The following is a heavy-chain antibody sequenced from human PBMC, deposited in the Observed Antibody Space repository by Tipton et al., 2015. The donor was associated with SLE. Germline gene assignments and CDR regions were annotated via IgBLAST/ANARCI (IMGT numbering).Heavy chain of an antibody. CDR2: LYYSGST. J-gene: IGHJ4*02. CDR1: GGSISSGGHY. CDR3: ARDPATRADYGDYINVFDS. D-gene: IGHD4-17*01. Sequence: TLSLTCTVSGGSISSGGHYWSWLRQLPGKGLEWIGYLYYSGSTEYNPSLKSRVTISIDSSKSQLSLNLRSVTAADTAVYYCARDPATRADYGDYINVFDSWGQVTLVTVSS. V-gene: IGHV4-31*03.